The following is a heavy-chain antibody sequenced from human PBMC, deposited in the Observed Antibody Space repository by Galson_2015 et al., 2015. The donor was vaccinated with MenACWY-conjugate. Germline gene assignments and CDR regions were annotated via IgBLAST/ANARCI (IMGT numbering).Heavy chain of an antibody. Sequence: SVKVSCKASGYTFRNYGFTWVRQAPGQGLEWMGRISGKNGNAIYAQKFQDRFIMTTDASTNTAYMELGSLRSDDTATYYCASHLLGIIGYDWGQGTLVTVSS. CDR1: GYTFRNYG. CDR3: ASHLLGIIGYD. V-gene: IGHV1-18*01. J-gene: IGHJ1*01. D-gene: IGHD3-16*01. CDR2: ISGKNGNA.